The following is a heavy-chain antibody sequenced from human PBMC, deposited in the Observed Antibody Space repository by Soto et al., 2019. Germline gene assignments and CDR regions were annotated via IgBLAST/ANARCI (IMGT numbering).Heavy chain of an antibody. J-gene: IGHJ4*02. Sequence: SETLSLTCTVSGGFISNGDYHWSWIRQPPGKGLEWIGYTYPSGSTYYNASLRSRVTISIDASKKQFSLKLNSVTAADTAVYYCAREGGYDSPQGCWGQGTLVTVSS. CDR3: AREGGYDSPQGC. D-gene: IGHD5-12*01. CDR1: GGFISNGDYH. CDR2: TYPSGST. V-gene: IGHV4-30-4*01.